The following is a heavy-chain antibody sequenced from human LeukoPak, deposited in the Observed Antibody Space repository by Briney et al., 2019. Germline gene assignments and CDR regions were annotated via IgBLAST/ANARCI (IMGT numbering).Heavy chain of an antibody. V-gene: IGHV1-69*05. CDR3: AIRRYYGSGSYPYPTLSHYYMDV. D-gene: IGHD3-10*01. CDR1: GYTLHDYD. CDR2: IIPIFGTA. J-gene: IGHJ6*03. Sequence: SVKVSCKASGYTLHDYDIHWMRQAPGQGLEWMGRIIPIFGTANYAQKFQGRVTITTDESTSTAYMELSSLRSEDTAVYYCAIRRYYGSGSYPYPTLSHYYMDVWGKGTTVTVSS.